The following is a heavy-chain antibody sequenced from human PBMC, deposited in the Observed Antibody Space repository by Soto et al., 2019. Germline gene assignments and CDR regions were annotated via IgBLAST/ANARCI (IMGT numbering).Heavy chain of an antibody. Sequence: GASVKVSCKASGYTFTSYYMHWVRRAPGQGLEWMGIINPSGGSTNYAQKFRGRVTMTRDTSTSTVYMELSSLRSEDTAVYYCASDMVGTLPLYWGQGTLVTVSS. V-gene: IGHV1-46*01. CDR3: ASDMVGTLPLY. CDR2: INPSGGST. CDR1: GYTFTSYY. D-gene: IGHD2-15*01. J-gene: IGHJ4*02.